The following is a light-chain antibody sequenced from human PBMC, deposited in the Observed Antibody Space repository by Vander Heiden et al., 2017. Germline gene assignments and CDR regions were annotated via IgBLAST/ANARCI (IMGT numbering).Light chain of an antibody. Sequence: QAVLTQPPSLSASPGPSASLTGTLRSAINVGTYRIYWYQQKPGSPPQYRLTHKSVVYNQQGSGAPSRFSGSKAASANAATFLISGLQSEDEADYYCMIWHSSASVDVFGTGTKVTVL. J-gene: IGLJ1*01. CDR2: HKSVVYN. CDR1: SAINVGTYR. CDR3: MIWHSSASVDV. V-gene: IGLV5-45*01.